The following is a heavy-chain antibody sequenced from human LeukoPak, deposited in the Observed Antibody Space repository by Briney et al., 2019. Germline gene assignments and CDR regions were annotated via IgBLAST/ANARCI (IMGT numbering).Heavy chain of an antibody. J-gene: IGHJ5*02. Sequence: ASVKVSCKASGYTFTSYGISWVRQAPGQGLEWMGWISAYNGNTNYAQKLQGRVTMTTDTSTSTAYMELRSLRSDDTAVYYCARDVGCPVVAATRGTGFDPWGQGTLVTVSS. CDR3: ARDVGCPVVAATRGTGFDP. V-gene: IGHV1-18*01. CDR1: GYTFTSYG. D-gene: IGHD2-15*01. CDR2: ISAYNGNT.